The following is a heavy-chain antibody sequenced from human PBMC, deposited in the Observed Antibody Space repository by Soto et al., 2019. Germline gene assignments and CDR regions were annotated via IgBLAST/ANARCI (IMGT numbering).Heavy chain of an antibody. J-gene: IGHJ4*02. V-gene: IGHV4-34*02. Sequence: QVYLQQWGAGLLKPSETLSLTCAVHVGTFRGYYGSWIRQPPGKGLEWIGEIDHSGNANYNPSLRSRVTMSLDMSKNQVSLRLTSVTAADTAVYYCARGLQWSNYFDNWGQGTPVTVSS. D-gene: IGHD6-19*01. CDR1: VGTFRGYY. CDR3: ARGLQWSNYFDN. CDR2: IDHSGNA.